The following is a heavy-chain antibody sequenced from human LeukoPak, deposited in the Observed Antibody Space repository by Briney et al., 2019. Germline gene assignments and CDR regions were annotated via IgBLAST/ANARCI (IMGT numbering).Heavy chain of an antibody. V-gene: IGHV4-61*02. CDR2: IYTSGST. J-gene: IGHJ4*02. CDR3: ARDQSSADFDY. D-gene: IGHD6-25*01. CDR1: GGSISSGSYY. Sequence: PSETLSLTCTVSGGSISSGSYYWTWIRQPAGKGLEWIGRIYTSGSTNYNPSLKSRVTISVDTSKNQFSLKLSSVTAADTAVYYCARDQSSADFDYWGQGTLVTVSS.